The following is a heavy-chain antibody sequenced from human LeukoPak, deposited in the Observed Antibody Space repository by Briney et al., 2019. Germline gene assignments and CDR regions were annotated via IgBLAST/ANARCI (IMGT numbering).Heavy chain of an antibody. V-gene: IGHV3-23*01. CDR2: ISGSGGST. Sequence: GGSLRLSCAASGFTFSSYGMSWVRQAPGKGLEWVSAISGSGGSTYYADSVKGRFTIPRDNSKNTLYLQMNSLRAEDTAVYYCAKVVRYFDWLGDYWGQGTLVTVSS. D-gene: IGHD3-9*01. CDR3: AKVVRYFDWLGDY. J-gene: IGHJ4*02. CDR1: GFTFSSYG.